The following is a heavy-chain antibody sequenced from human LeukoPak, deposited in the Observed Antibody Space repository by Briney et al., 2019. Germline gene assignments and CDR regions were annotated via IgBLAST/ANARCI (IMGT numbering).Heavy chain of an antibody. Sequence: PGGSLRLSCAASGFIFSSYAMSWVRQVPGKGLEWVSSISSSSSYIYYADSVKGRFTISRDNAKNSLYLQMNSLRVEDTAVYYCARDSNLYYYGMDVWGQGTTVTVSS. J-gene: IGHJ6*02. CDR2: ISSSSSYI. CDR1: GFIFSSYA. V-gene: IGHV3-21*01. CDR3: ARDSNLYYYGMDV.